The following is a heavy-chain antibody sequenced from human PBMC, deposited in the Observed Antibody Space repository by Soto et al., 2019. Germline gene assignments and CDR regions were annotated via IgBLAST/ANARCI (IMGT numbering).Heavy chain of an antibody. CDR1: GGSFSGYY. Sequence: SETLSLTCAVYGGSFSGYYWSWIRQPPGKGLEWIGEINHSGSTNYNPSLKSRVTISVDTSKNQFSLKLSSVTAADTAVYYCARVGSRYYYYYGMDVWGQGTTVTVS. CDR3: ARVGSRYYYYYGMDV. D-gene: IGHD2-2*01. J-gene: IGHJ6*02. CDR2: INHSGST. V-gene: IGHV4-34*01.